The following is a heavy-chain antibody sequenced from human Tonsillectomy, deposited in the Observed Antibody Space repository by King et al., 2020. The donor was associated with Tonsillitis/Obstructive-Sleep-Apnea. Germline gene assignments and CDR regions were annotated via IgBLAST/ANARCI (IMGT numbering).Heavy chain of an antibody. CDR1: GGSISSYY. J-gene: IGHJ3*02. D-gene: IGHD3-10*01. Sequence: VQLQESGPGLVKPSETLSLTCTVSGGSISSYYWGWIRQPPGKGLEWIGYIFYSGTTNYNPSLKSRVTISVDTSKNQFSLKLSSVTAADTAVYFCARIGSYDAFDIWGQGTMVTVSS. CDR3: ARIGSYDAFDI. V-gene: IGHV4-59*01. CDR2: IFYSGTT.